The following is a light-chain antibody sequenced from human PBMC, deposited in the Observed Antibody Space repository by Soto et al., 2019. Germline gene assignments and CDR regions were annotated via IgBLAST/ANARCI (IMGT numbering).Light chain of an antibody. Sequence: DIQMTQSPSTLSASVGDRVTITCRASRTISDWLAWYQQKPGKAPKVLISKASTLETGVPSRFSGSGSGTEFTLTINSLQPDDFATYYCQRYDSYPFTFGPGTKVDI. CDR1: RTISDW. V-gene: IGKV1-5*03. CDR3: QRYDSYPFT. CDR2: KAS. J-gene: IGKJ3*01.